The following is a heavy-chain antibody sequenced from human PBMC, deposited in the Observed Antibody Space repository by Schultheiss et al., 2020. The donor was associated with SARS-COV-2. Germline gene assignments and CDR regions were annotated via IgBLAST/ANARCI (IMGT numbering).Heavy chain of an antibody. D-gene: IGHD2-15*01. CDR2: INPNSGNT. CDR1: GYTFTSYA. Sequence: GGSLRLSCKASGYTFTSYAMHWVRQAPGQGLEWMGRINPNSGNTGYAQKFQGRVTMTRNTSISTAYMELSSLRSEDTAVYYCAREGYCSGGSCFGGMDVWGQGTTVTVSS. CDR3: AREGYCSGGSCFGGMDV. V-gene: IGHV1-8*02. J-gene: IGHJ6*02.